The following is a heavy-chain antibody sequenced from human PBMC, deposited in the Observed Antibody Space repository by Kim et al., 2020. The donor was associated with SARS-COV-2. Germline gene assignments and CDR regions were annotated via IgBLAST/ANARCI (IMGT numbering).Heavy chain of an antibody. J-gene: IGHJ4*02. Sequence: SETLSLTCTVSGGSISSYYWSWIRQPPGKGLEWIGYIYYSGSTNYNPSLKSRVTISVDTSKNQFSLKLSSVTAADPAVYYCARGLGDTYYDFWSGYRPYYLDYWGQGPLVTVSS. D-gene: IGHD3-3*01. CDR3: ARGLGDTYYDFWSGYRPYYLDY. CDR1: GGSISSYY. CDR2: IYYSGST. V-gene: IGHV4-59*01.